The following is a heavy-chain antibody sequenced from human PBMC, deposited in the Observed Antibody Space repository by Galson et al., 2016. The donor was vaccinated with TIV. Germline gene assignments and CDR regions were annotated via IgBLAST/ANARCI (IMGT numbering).Heavy chain of an antibody. CDR2: ISWNSGNT. CDR1: GFTFDDYT. V-gene: IGHV3-9*01. Sequence: SLRLSCAASGFTFDDYTMHWVRLVPGRGLEWVSVISWNSGNTVYADSVKGRFTISRDNAKNSLYLQMNSLRTEDTALYYCAKGQRRAGCRFYYMDVWGKGTTVTVSS. CDR3: AKGQRRAGCRFYYMDV. D-gene: IGHD1-1*01. J-gene: IGHJ6*03.